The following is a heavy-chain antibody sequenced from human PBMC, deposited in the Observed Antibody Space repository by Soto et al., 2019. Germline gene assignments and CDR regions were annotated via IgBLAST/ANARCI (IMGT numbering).Heavy chain of an antibody. D-gene: IGHD5-12*01. CDR1: GFTFSTYN. Sequence: EVQLVESGGGLVKPGGSLRLSCAASGFTFSTYNMNWVRQAPGKGLEWVASISSTSVYMYYATSLKGRFTISRANAKSPLYLQVNSLRAEDTAVYYCARGWLRDPWMYWGQGTLVTVSS. V-gene: IGHV3-21*01. CDR3: ARGWLRDPWMY. J-gene: IGHJ4*02. CDR2: ISSTSVYM.